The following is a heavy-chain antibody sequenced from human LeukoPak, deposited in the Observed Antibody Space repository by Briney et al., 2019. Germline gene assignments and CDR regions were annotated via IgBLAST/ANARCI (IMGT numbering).Heavy chain of an antibody. CDR2: ISQGGNT. Sequence: SETLSLTCAVYGGSFSSYYWTWIRQPPGKALEWIGEISQGGNTHFNPSLKSRVTISVDTSKNQFSLKLSSVTAADTAAYYCARGSGDYWGQGTLVTVSS. CDR3: ARGSGDY. D-gene: IGHD7-27*01. CDR1: GGSFSSYY. V-gene: IGHV4-34*01. J-gene: IGHJ4*02.